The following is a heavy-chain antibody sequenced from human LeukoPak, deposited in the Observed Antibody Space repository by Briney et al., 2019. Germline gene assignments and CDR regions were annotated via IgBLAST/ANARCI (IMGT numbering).Heavy chain of an antibody. D-gene: IGHD3-10*01. CDR1: GYGFTSYW. CDR2: IYPGDSDT. CDR3: ARLVYYGSGSYLYYLDY. J-gene: IGHJ4*02. Sequence: GESLKISCKGSGYGFTSYWIGWVRLMPGKGLEWMGIIYPGDSDTRYSPSFQGQVTISADKSISTAYLQWSSLKASDTAMYYCARLVYYGSGSYLYYLDYWGQGTLVTVSS. V-gene: IGHV5-51*01.